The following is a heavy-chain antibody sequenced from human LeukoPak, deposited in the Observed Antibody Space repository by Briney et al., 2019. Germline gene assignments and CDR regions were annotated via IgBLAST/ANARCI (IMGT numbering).Heavy chain of an antibody. CDR1: GFTFSSHG. CDR2: IAHDGSDK. J-gene: IGHJ4*02. Sequence: PXGSLRLSCAASGFTFSSHGMHWVRQAPGKGLEWVAVIAHDGSDKDYADPVKGRFTISRDNSKDTLYLQMNSLRAEDTAVYYCARDYSGKYTIDYWGQGTLVTVSS. D-gene: IGHD1-26*01. V-gene: IGHV3-30*04. CDR3: ARDYSGKYTIDY.